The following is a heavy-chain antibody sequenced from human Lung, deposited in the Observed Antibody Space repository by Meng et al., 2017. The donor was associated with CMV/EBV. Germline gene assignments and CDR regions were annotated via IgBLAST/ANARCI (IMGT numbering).Heavy chain of an antibody. Sequence: ERQPQPGPGLVKPPPTTLPLCAISGDMFSSNNAAWHLIRQSPSRGHEWVGRTYYRSKWYHEYAVSVKSRITISPDTPKNQFPLQLNSMTPEVTAVYYCARGINGGCGDWGQGTLVTVSS. CDR2: TYYRSKWYH. CDR1: GDMFSSNNAA. CDR3: ARGINGGCGD. V-gene: IGHV6-1*01. J-gene: IGHJ4*02. D-gene: IGHD4-23*01.